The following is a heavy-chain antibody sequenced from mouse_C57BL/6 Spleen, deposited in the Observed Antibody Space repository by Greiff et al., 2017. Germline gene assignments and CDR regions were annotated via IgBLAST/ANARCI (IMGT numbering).Heavy chain of an antibody. CDR1: GYTFTSYG. CDR2: IYPRSGNT. Sequence: VKLMESGAELARPGASVKLSCKASGYTFTSYGISWVKQRTGQGLEWIGEIYPRSGNTYYNEKFKGKATLTADKSSSTAYMELSSLTSEDSAVYVCARGGSNGSSYGYFDVWGTGTTVTVSS. J-gene: IGHJ1*03. V-gene: IGHV1-81*01. D-gene: IGHD1-1*01. CDR3: ARGGSNGSSYGYFDV.